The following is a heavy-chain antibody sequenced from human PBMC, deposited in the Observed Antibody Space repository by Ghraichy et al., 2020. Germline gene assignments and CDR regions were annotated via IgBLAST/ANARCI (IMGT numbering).Heavy chain of an antibody. CDR2: INVDGSAT. CDR3: VRDGHNWNFDY. Sequence: GESLNISCAASVFTFSSHWMHWVRQAPGKGLVWVARINVDGSATDYADSAKGRFTFSRDNAKNTLYLQMNSLRAEDTAVYYCVRDGHNWNFDYWGQGSLVTVSS. CDR1: VFTFSSHW. D-gene: IGHD1-20*01. V-gene: IGHV3-74*01. J-gene: IGHJ4*02.